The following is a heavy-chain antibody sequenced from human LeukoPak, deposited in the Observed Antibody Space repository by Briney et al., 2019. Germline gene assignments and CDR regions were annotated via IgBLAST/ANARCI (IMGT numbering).Heavy chain of an antibody. CDR1: GFTFSSYA. Sequence: GRSLRLSCAASGFTFSSYAMHWVRQAPGKGLEWVAVISYDGSNKYYADSVKGRFTISRDNSKNTLYLQMNSLRAEDTAVYYCARDAGASGAGEESIVTGYFYYYYGMDVWGQGTTVTVSS. CDR3: ARDAGASGAGEESIVTGYFYYYYGMDV. CDR2: ISYDGSNK. D-gene: IGHD3-9*01. J-gene: IGHJ6*02. V-gene: IGHV3-30*01.